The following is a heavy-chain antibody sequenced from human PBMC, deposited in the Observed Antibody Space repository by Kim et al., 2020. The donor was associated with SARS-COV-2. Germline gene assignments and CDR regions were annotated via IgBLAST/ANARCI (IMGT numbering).Heavy chain of an antibody. CDR3: AKDIFRWAFDV. CDR1: GFGVGGNA. D-gene: IGHD3-9*01. CDR2: IGGSDDRT. V-gene: IGHV3-23*01. J-gene: IGHJ3*01. Sequence: GGSLRLSCAASGFGVGGNAMAWVRQAPGKGLEWVSAIGGSDDRTDYSDSVKGRFTISRDTSKNTIYMQMNSLRDDDTAAYFCAKDIFRWAFDVWGQGTVV.